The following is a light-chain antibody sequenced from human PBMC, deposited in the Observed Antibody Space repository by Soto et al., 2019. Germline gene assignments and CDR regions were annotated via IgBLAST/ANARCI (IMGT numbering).Light chain of an antibody. J-gene: IGKJ5*01. CDR1: QSVTRA. CDR3: QQYGGSPIT. CDR2: GAS. Sequence: TQSPATLSVSPGERATLSCRASQSVTRALAWYQQKPGQAPRLLIYGASTRASGIPARFIGSGSGTDFTLTITRLEPEDFAVYYCQQYGGSPITFGLGTRLEIK. V-gene: IGKV3-15*01.